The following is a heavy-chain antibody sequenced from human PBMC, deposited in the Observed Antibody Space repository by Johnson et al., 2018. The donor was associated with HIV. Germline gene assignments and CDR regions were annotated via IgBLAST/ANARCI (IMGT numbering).Heavy chain of an antibody. D-gene: IGHD3-3*01. CDR1: GFTFSSYA. J-gene: IGHJ3*02. CDR2: ISYDGSNK. CDR3: AKAALQFLEWGDAFDI. Sequence: QVQLVESGGGVVQPGRSLRLSCAASGFTFSSYAMHWVRQAPGKGLEWVAVISYDGSNKYYADSVKGRFTISRDNSKNTLYLQMNRLRAEDTALYYCAKAALQFLEWGDAFDIWGQGTMVTVSS. V-gene: IGHV3-30-3*01.